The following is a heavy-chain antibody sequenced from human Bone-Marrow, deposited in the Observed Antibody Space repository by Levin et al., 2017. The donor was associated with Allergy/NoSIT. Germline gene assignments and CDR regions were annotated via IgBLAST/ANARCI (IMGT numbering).Heavy chain of an antibody. CDR3: ARGVILWNGDQFYFDA. CDR1: GASISSGDHY. V-gene: IGHV4-30-4*01. CDR2: IYYSGST. J-gene: IGHJ4*02. Sequence: SETLSLTCTVSGASISSGDHYWSWIRQPPGKGLEWIGYIYYSGSTHYISSLRGRITMSVDTSMHQFSLNLESVTAADTAVYYCARGVILWNGDQFYFDAWGQGSLVTVSS. D-gene: IGHD3/OR15-3a*01.